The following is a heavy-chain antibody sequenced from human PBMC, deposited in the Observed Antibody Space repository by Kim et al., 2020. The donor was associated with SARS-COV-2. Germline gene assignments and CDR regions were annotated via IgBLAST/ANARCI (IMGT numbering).Heavy chain of an antibody. D-gene: IGHD3-16*01. V-gene: IGHV3-53*01. CDR3: ARDTGQLGIDY. J-gene: IGHJ4*02. Sequence: ADAVKGRFTISRDNSKNTLYLQMNSLRAEDTAMYYCARDTGQLGIDYWGQGTLVTVSS.